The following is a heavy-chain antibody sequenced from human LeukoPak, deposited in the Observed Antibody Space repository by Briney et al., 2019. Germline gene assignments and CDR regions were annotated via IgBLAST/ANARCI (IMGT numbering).Heavy chain of an antibody. D-gene: IGHD3-3*01. V-gene: IGHV1-46*01. Sequence: ASVKVSCKASGYTFTSYYMYWVRQAPGQGLEWMGIINPSGGSTSDAQKFQGRVTMTRDTSTSTVYMELSSLRSEDTAVYYCARDRVTHLEWGDDDAFDIWSQGTMVTVSS. J-gene: IGHJ3*02. CDR2: INPSGGST. CDR1: GYTFTSYY. CDR3: ARDRVTHLEWGDDDAFDI.